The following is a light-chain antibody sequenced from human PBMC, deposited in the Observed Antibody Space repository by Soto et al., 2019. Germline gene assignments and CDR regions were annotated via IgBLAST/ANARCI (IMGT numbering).Light chain of an antibody. J-gene: IGKJ4*02. V-gene: IGKV1-27*01. CDR1: HGTSNY. Sequence: DIQMTQAQSSLSASAGDRVSITCRTSHGTSNYLARYQQKPGKVPKLLISAASTLQSAVPSRFSGSRSVTDFTLAISTLQPEEVATYYCQNDNCGPFTFGGGPEV. CDR2: AAS. CDR3: QNDNCGPFT.